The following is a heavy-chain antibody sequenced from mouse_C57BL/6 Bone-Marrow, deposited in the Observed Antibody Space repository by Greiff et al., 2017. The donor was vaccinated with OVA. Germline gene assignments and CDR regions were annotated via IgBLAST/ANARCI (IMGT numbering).Heavy chain of an antibody. CDR2: INSNYGTT. Sequence: EVQLQQSGPELVKPGASVKISCKASGYSFTDYNMNWVKQSTGKSLEWIGVINSNYGTTSYNQKFKGKATLTVDQSSSTAYMQLNSLTSEDSAVYYCARDRAPITTVVEGSWFAYWGQGTLVTVSA. J-gene: IGHJ3*01. V-gene: IGHV1-39*01. CDR1: GYSFTDYN. CDR3: ARDRAPITTVVEGSWFAY. D-gene: IGHD1-1*01.